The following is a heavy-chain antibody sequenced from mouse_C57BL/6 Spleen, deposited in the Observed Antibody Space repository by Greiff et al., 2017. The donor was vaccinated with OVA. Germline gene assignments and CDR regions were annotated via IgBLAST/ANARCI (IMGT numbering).Heavy chain of an antibody. CDR3: ARGGGYDYDVDPYWYFDV. Sequence: QVQLQQPGTELVKPGASVKLSCKASGYTFTSYWMHWVKQRPGQGLEWIGNINPSNGGTNYNEKFKSKATLTVDKSSSTAYMQLSSLPSEDSAVYYCARGGGYDYDVDPYWYFDVWGTGTTVTVSS. J-gene: IGHJ1*03. V-gene: IGHV1-53*01. CDR1: GYTFTSYW. D-gene: IGHD2-4*01. CDR2: INPSNGGT.